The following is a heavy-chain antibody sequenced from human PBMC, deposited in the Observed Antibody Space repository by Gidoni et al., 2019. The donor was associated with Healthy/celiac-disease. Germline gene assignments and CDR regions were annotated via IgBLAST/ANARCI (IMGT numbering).Heavy chain of an antibody. Sequence: QVQLQQWGAGLLKPSETPSLNCAVYGGYFSGYYWSWIRHTPGKGLEWIGESNHSGSTNYNPSLKSRVTISVDTSKNQFSLKLSSVTAADTAVYYCARRAIMFGMDVWGQGTTVTVSS. D-gene: IGHD3-10*02. CDR1: GGYFSGYY. V-gene: IGHV4-34*01. CDR2: SNHSGST. CDR3: ARRAIMFGMDV. J-gene: IGHJ6*02.